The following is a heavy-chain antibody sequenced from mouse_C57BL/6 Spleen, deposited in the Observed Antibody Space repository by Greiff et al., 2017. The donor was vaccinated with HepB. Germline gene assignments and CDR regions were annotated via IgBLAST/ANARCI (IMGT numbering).Heavy chain of an antibody. CDR2: ISSGGSYT. J-gene: IGHJ2*01. D-gene: IGHD1-1*01. V-gene: IGHV5-6*01. Sequence: EVQLVESGGDLVKPGGSLKLSCAASGFTFSSYGMSWVRQTPDKRLEWVATISSGGSYTYYPDSVKGRFTISRDNAKNTLYLQMSSLKSEDTAMYYCARYYYGSSPFFDYWGQGTTLTVSS. CDR3: ARYYYGSSPFFDY. CDR1: GFTFSSYG.